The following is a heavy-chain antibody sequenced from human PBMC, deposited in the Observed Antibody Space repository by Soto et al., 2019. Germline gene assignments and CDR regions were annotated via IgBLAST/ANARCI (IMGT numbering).Heavy chain of an antibody. V-gene: IGHV1-69*01. Sequence: QVQLVQSGAEVQKPGSSVKVSCKASGGTFSSYAISWVRQAPGQGLEWMGGIIPIFGTANYAQKFQGGVTITADESTSTAYMELSSLRSEDTAVYYCARAQYYYDSSGYLNYYFDYWGQGTLVTVSS. CDR3: ARAQYYYDSSGYLNYYFDY. J-gene: IGHJ4*02. CDR1: GGTFSSYA. D-gene: IGHD3-22*01. CDR2: IIPIFGTA.